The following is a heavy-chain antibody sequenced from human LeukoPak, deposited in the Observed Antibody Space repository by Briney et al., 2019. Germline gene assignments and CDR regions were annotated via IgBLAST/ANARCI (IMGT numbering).Heavy chain of an antibody. CDR3: ARHFSGSEFFDY. CDR1: GGSISSYY. CDR2: IYYSGST. Sequence: PSETLSLTCTVSGGSISSYYWSWIRQPPGKGLEWIGYIYYSGSTNYNPSLKSRVTISVDTSKNQFSLKLGSVTAADTAVYYCARHFSGSEFFDYWGQGTLVTVSS. J-gene: IGHJ4*02. D-gene: IGHD3-10*01. V-gene: IGHV4-59*08.